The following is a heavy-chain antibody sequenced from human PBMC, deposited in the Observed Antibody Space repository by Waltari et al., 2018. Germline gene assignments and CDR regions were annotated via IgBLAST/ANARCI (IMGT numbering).Heavy chain of an antibody. CDR1: AFTFSTYS. J-gene: IGHJ6*02. CDR2: SSYDGTNE. Sequence: QVQLVESGGGVVQPGRSLRLSCAASAFTFSTYSMPWVRQAPGKGLEWVAVSSYDGTNEYYADSVKGRFTVSRDNSKHTFYLQMSSLRGEDTALYYCARDSRGAFDGGMDVWGQGTTVTVSS. D-gene: IGHD3-3*02. V-gene: IGHV3-30-3*01. CDR3: ARDSRGAFDGGMDV.